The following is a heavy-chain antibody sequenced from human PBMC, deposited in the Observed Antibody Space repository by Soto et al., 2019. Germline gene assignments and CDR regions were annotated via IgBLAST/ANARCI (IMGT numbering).Heavy chain of an antibody. D-gene: IGHD3-10*01. Sequence: GGSLRLSCAASGFTFSSYAMSWVRQAPGKGLEWVSAISGSGGSTYYADSVKGRFTISRDNSKNTLYLQMNSLRAEDTAVYYCAKDRPRMVRGFIIWAFDHGARGTLLPVSA. V-gene: IGHV3-23*01. CDR3: AKDRPRMVRGFIIWAFDH. J-gene: IGHJ4*02. CDR2: ISGSGGST. CDR1: GFTFSSYA.